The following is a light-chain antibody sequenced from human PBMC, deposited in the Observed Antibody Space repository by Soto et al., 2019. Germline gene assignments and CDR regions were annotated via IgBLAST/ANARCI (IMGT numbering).Light chain of an antibody. J-gene: IGLJ2*01. CDR1: SSDVGGYNY. Sequence: QSVLTQPASVSGSPGQSITISCTGTSSDVGGYNYISWYQQHPGKAPKFIIYDVRNRPSGVSNRFSGSRSGNTASLTISGLQAEDEADYYCSSYTSSSTVIFGGGTKFTVL. CDR3: SSYTSSSTVI. CDR2: DVR. V-gene: IGLV2-14*01.